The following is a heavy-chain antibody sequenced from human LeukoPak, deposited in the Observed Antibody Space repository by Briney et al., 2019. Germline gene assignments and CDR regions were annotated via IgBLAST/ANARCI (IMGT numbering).Heavy chain of an antibody. Sequence: GGSLRLSCAASGFTFSSYAMHWVRQAPGKGLEWVAVISYDGSNKYYADFVKGRFTISRDNSKNTLYLQMNSLRAEDTAVYYCARPTEKYSGSYPFDYWGQGTLVTVSS. J-gene: IGHJ4*02. V-gene: IGHV3-30-3*01. D-gene: IGHD1-26*01. CDR1: GFTFSSYA. CDR3: ARPTEKYSGSYPFDY. CDR2: ISYDGSNK.